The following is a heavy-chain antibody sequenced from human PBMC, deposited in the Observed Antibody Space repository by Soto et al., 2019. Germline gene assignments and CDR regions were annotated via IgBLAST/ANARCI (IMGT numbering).Heavy chain of an antibody. CDR3: AKDRILPADAFDI. D-gene: IGHD2-15*01. V-gene: IGHV3-23*01. Sequence: HWGSMRLACAASGFTFSSYAMSWVRQAPGKGLEWVSAISGSGGSTYYADSVKGRFTISRDNSKNTLYLQMNSLRAEDTAVYYCAKDRILPADAFDIWGQGTMVTVSS. J-gene: IGHJ3*02. CDR1: GFTFSSYA. CDR2: ISGSGGST.